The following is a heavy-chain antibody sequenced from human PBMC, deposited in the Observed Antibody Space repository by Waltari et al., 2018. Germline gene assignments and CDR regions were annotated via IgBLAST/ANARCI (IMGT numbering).Heavy chain of an antibody. V-gene: IGHV3-23*01. J-gene: IGHJ4*02. CDR3: AKDGAIYYDFWSGYKYYFDY. CDR1: GFTFSSYA. Sequence: EVQLLESGGGLVQPGGSLRLSCAASGFTFSSYAMSWVRQAPGQGLEWVSAISGSGGSTYYADSVKGRFTISRDNSKNTLYLQMNSLRAEDTAVYYCAKDGAIYYDFWSGYKYYFDYWGQGTLVTVSS. D-gene: IGHD3-3*01. CDR2: ISGSGGST.